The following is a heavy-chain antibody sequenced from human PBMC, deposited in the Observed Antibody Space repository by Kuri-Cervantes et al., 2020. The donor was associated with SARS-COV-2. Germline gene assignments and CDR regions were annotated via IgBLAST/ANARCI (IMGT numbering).Heavy chain of an antibody. Sequence: GGSLRLSCKASGYTFTSYYMHWVRQAPGQGLEWMGIINPSGGSTSYAQKFQGRVTMTRDTSTSTVYMELSSLRSEDTAVYYCARRSIQYSSGSIYGMDVWGQGTTVTVSS. V-gene: IGHV1-46*01. CDR1: GYTFTSYY. CDR3: ARRSIQYSSGSIYGMDV. J-gene: IGHJ6*02. D-gene: IGHD6-19*01. CDR2: INPSGGST.